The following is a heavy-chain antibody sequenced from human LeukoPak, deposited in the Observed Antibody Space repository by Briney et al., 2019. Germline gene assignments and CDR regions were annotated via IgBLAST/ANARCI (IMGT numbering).Heavy chain of an antibody. J-gene: IGHJ6*01. Sequence: ASVKVSCKASGYTFTSYGISWVRQAPGQGLEWMGWISAYNGNTNYAQKLQGRVTMTTDTSTSTAYMELRSLRSDDTAVYYCARDRYYDSSGYYYSRTDYYYYGMDVWGKGPRSPSPQ. D-gene: IGHD3-22*01. CDR1: GYTFTSYG. CDR2: ISAYNGNT. CDR3: ARDRYYDSSGYYYSRTDYYYYGMDV. V-gene: IGHV1-18*01.